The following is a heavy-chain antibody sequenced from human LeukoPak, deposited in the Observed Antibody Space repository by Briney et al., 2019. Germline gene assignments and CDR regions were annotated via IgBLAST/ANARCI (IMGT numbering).Heavy chain of an antibody. Sequence: PGRALRLSCAASGFTFSSYGIHWVRQAPGKGLEWVAVISHDGGNEYYADSVKGRFTISRDNSKNTLYLEMNSLRAEDTAVYYCARRGSSGWYDYWGQGTLVTVSS. D-gene: IGHD6-19*01. CDR3: ARRGSSGWYDY. CDR1: GFTFSSYG. J-gene: IGHJ4*02. CDR2: ISHDGGNE. V-gene: IGHV3-30*03.